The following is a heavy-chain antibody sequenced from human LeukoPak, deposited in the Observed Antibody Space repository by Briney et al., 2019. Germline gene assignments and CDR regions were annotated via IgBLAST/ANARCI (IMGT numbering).Heavy chain of an antibody. J-gene: IGHJ4*02. CDR3: AKGYFDY. V-gene: IGHV4-61*02. Sequence: SETLSLTCTVSGGSISSGSYYWSWIRQPAGKGLEWIGRIYTSGSTDYNPSLKSRVTISVDTSKNQFSLKLSSVTAADTAVYYCAKGYFDYWGQGTLVTVSS. CDR1: GGSISSGSYY. CDR2: IYTSGST.